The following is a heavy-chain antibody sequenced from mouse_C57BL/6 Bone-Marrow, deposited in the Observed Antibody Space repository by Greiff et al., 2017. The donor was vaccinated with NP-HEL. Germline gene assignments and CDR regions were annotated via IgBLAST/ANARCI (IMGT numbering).Heavy chain of an antibody. CDR1: GFTFSSYA. J-gene: IGHJ3*01. D-gene: IGHD1-1*01. CDR2: ISDGGSYT. V-gene: IGHV5-4*03. CDR3: ARFYYYGSSYLFAY. Sequence: EVKLLESGGGLVKPGGSLKLSCAASGFTFSSYAMSWVRQTPEKRLEWVATISDGGSYTYYPDNVKGRFTISRDNAKNNLYLQMSHLKSEDTAMYYCARFYYYGSSYLFAYWGQGTLVTVSA.